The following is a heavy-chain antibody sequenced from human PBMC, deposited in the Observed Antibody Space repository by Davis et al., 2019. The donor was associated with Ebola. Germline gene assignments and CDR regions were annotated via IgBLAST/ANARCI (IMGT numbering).Heavy chain of an antibody. CDR2: IYYSGST. D-gene: IGHD5-18*01. V-gene: IGHV4-39*01. CDR3: ATSSGGYSYGYDAFDI. CDR1: GGSIISSSSY. Sequence: SETLSLTCTVSGGSIISSSSYWGWIRQPPRKGLEWIGSIYYSGSTYYNPSLKSRVTISVDTSKNQFSLKLSSVTAADTAVYYCATSSGGYSYGYDAFDIWGQGTMVTVSS. J-gene: IGHJ3*02.